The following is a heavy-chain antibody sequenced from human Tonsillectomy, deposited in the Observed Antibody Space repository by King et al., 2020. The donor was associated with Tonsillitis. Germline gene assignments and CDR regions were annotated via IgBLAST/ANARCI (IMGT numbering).Heavy chain of an antibody. J-gene: IGHJ4*02. V-gene: IGHV3-30*18. CDR2: ISYDGSNK. CDR3: AKEPSSSWYWDFDY. CDR1: GFTFSSYG. Sequence: VQLVESGGGVVQPGRSLRLSCAASGFTFSSYGMHWVRQAPGKGLEWVAVISYDGSNKYYADSLKGRFTISRDNSKNTLYLQMNSRRAEDTAVYYCAKEPSSSWYWDFDYWGQXTLVTVSS. D-gene: IGHD6-13*01.